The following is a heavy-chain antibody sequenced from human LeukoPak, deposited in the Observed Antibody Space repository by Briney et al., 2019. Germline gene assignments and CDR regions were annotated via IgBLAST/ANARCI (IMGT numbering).Heavy chain of an antibody. D-gene: IGHD3-3*01. V-gene: IGHV1-18*04. CDR1: GYTFTGYY. CDR3: ARDFDFWSGYPDFDY. J-gene: IGHJ4*02. CDR2: ISAYNGNT. Sequence: ASVKVSCKASGYTFTGYYMHWVRQAPGQGLEWMGWISAYNGNTNYAQKLQGRVTMTTDTSTSTAYMELRSLRSDDTAVYYCARDFDFWSGYPDFDYWGQGTLVTVSS.